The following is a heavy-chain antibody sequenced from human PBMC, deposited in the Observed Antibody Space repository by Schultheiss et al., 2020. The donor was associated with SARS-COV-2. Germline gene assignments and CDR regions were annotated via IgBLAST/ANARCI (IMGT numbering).Heavy chain of an antibody. Sequence: GGSLRLSCAASGVTFSSYAMHWVRQAPGKGLEWVAVMWYDGINQYYADSVKGRFTISRDNSKNTLYLQMNSLRAEDTAVYYCARAPYRGSYFPPVGFDFWGQGTPVTVSS. D-gene: IGHD1-26*01. CDR1: GVTFSSYA. V-gene: IGHV3-33*01. J-gene: IGHJ4*02. CDR2: MWYDGINQ. CDR3: ARAPYRGSYFPPVGFDF.